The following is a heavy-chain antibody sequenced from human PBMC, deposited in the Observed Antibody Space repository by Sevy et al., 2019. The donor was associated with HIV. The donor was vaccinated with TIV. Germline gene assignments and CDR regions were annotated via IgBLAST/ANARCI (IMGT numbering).Heavy chain of an antibody. D-gene: IGHD6-6*01. CDR1: GFTFSNYG. CDR3: AKEPITTIAARPIWGYFDY. Sequence: GGSLRLSCAASGFTFSNYGMHWVRQAPGKGLEWVAVISYDGSNKYYTDSVKGRFTISRDNSKNTLYLQMNSLRAEDTALYYCAKEPITTIAARPIWGYFDYWGQGTLVTVSS. V-gene: IGHV3-30*18. CDR2: ISYDGSNK. J-gene: IGHJ4*02.